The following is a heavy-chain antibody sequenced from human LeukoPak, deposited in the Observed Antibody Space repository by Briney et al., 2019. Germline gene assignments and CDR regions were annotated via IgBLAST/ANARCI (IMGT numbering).Heavy chain of an antibody. J-gene: IGHJ4*02. Sequence: SETLSLTCTVSGGSISSYYWTWIRQPPGKGLEWIGYIYYSGSTNYNPSLKSRVTISVNTSKNQFSLKLSSVTAADTAVYYCARVYCTSTSCYEVYWGQGTLVTVSS. CDR3: ARVYCTSTSCYEVY. D-gene: IGHD2-2*01. V-gene: IGHV4-59*01. CDR2: IYYSGST. CDR1: GGSISSYY.